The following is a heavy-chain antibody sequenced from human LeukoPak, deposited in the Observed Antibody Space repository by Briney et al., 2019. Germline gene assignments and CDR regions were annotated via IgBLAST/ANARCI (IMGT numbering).Heavy chain of an antibody. CDR1: GYTLTIYG. CDR2: ISAYNGDT. J-gene: IGHJ5*02. Sequence: ASVKVSCKASGYTLTIYGISWVRQAPGQGLEWMGWISAYNGDTKYAQNFQGRVTMTTDSVTSTAYMELRSLRSDDTAVYYCARSGYYVVFNGRYHDHWGQGTLVTVSS. CDR3: ARSGYYVVFNGRYHDH. D-gene: IGHD3-9*01. V-gene: IGHV1-18*01.